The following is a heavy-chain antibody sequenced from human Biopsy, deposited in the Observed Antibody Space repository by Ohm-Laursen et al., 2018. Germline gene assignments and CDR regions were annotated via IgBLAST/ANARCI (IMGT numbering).Heavy chain of an antibody. CDR2: ITSGGSTT. J-gene: IGHJ6*02. D-gene: IGHD5-24*01. CDR3: ARDVEGFYSYAMDV. V-gene: IGHV3-11*01. CDR1: GFTFSDYY. Sequence: SLRLSCAASGFTFSDYYMSWIRQAPGKGLEWVSYITSGGSTTDYADSVEGRFTISRDNAKSSLFLQMNSLRAEDTAVYYCARDVEGFYSYAMDVWGQGTTVTVSS.